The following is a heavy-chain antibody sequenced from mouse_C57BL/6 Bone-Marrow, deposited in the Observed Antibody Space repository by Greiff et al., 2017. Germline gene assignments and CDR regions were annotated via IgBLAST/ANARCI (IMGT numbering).Heavy chain of an antibody. CDR3: ARNRLRSWYFDG. V-gene: IGHV2-9-1*01. Sequence: VKVVESGPGLVAPSQSLSITCTVSGFSLTSYAISWVRQPPGKGLAWLGVIWTGGGTNYNSALKSRLSISKDNYKCQVFLKMNRLHTDDTARYYCARNRLRSWYFDGWGTGTTLTVSS. CDR2: IWTGGGT. CDR1: GFSLTSYA. J-gene: IGHJ1*03. D-gene: IGHD1-1*01.